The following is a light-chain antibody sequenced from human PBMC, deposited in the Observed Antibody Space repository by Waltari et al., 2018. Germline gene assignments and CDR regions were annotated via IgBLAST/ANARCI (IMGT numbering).Light chain of an antibody. CDR2: KES. Sequence: DIQMTQSPSTLSASVGDRVTLTCRASQRISPWLAWFQQKPGKAPTLLIYKESILQSGVPSRFSGSGAGTEYTLTISSLQPDDLATYYCQDYNTYTFGQGTKVGIK. J-gene: IGKJ1*01. CDR1: QRISPW. CDR3: QDYNTYT. V-gene: IGKV1-5*03.